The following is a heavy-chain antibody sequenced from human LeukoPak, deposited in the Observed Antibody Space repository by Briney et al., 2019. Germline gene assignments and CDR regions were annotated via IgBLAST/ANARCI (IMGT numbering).Heavy chain of an antibody. D-gene: IGHD6-19*01. J-gene: IGHJ4*02. Sequence: GGSLRLSCAASGFTFSNFGINWVRQAPGKGLEWVSSISSSSSYISYADSVKGRFTISRDNAKNSLDLQMNSLRAEDTAVYYCAIDRYSSGWYTFDYWGQGTLVTVSS. V-gene: IGHV3-21*01. CDR2: ISSSSSYI. CDR3: AIDRYSSGWYTFDY. CDR1: GFTFSNFG.